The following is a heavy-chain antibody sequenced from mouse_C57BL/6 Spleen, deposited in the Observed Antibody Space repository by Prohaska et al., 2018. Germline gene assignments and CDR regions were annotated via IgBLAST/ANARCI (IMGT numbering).Heavy chain of an antibody. CDR2: IDPYDSET. V-gene: IGHV1-52*01. CDR1: GYTFTIYW. D-gene: IGHD2-12*01. Sequence: QVQLQQPGAELVRPGSSVKLSCKASGYTFTIYWMHWVKQRPIQGLEWIGNIDPYDSETHYNQKFKDKATLTVDKSSSTAYMQLSSLTSEDSAVYYCARSGFYDGYFDVWGTGTTVTASS. CDR3: ARSGFYDGYFDV. J-gene: IGHJ1*03.